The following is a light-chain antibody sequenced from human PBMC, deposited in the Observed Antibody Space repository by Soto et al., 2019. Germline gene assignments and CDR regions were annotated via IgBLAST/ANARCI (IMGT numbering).Light chain of an antibody. CDR2: FAS. CDR1: HSLLHSNGYNY. V-gene: IGKV2-28*01. CDR3: MQAIQPPRT. J-gene: IGKJ2*01. Sequence: DIVMTQSPLSLPVTPGEPASISCRSSHSLLHSNGYNYLDWYLQKPGQSPQILIHFASNRASGVPDRFRGSGSGTDFTLKISRVEAEDVGVYYCMQAIQPPRTFGQGTKLEIK.